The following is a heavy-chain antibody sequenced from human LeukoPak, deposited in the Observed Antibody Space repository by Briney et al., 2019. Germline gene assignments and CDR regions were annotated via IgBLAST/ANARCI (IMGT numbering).Heavy chain of an antibody. Sequence: PSETLSLTCTVSGGSISSYYWSWIRQPAGKGLEWIGRIYTSGSTNYNPSLKSRVTMSVDTSKNQFSLKLSSVTAADTAVYYCARDTLLEWLAATGTWFDPWGQGTLVTVSS. CDR1: GGSISSYY. CDR3: ARDTLLEWLAATGTWFDP. J-gene: IGHJ5*02. V-gene: IGHV4-4*07. D-gene: IGHD3-3*01. CDR2: IYTSGST.